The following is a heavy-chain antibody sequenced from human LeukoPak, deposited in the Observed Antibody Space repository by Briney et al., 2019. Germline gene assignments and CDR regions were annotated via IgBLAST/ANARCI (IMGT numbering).Heavy chain of an antibody. Sequence: SSETLSLTCTVSGGSISSSSYYWGWIRQPPGKGLEWIGSIYYSGSTFYNPSLKSRVTISVDTSKNQFSLKLSSVTAADTAVYYCARPIAVAGTDAFDIWGQGTMVTVSS. J-gene: IGHJ3*02. CDR1: GGSISSSSYY. CDR3: ARPIAVAGTDAFDI. D-gene: IGHD6-19*01. V-gene: IGHV4-39*07. CDR2: IYYSGST.